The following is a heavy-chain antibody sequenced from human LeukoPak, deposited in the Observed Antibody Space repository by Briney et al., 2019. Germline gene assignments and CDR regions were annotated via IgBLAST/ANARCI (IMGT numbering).Heavy chain of an antibody. CDR2: IYTRGST. V-gene: IGHV4-61*02. D-gene: IGHD2-15*01. Sequence: SETLSLTCTVSGGSIISGSYYWSWIRQPAGKGLEWIGRIYTRGSTNYNPSLKSRVTISADTSKNQFSLKLSSVAAADTAVYYCARERYGSWFDPWGQGTLVTVSS. J-gene: IGHJ5*02. CDR1: GGSIISGSYY. CDR3: ARERYGSWFDP.